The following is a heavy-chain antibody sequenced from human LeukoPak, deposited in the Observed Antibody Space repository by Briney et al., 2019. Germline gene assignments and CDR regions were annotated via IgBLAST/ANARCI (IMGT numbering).Heavy chain of an antibody. CDR2: ISYDANYK. CDR1: GFIFSSYA. V-gene: IGHV3-30*18. Sequence: GRSLRLSCAASGFIFSSYAIHWVRQAPGKGLEWVAVISYDANYKYYADSMKGRFTISRDNSKNTVYLQMNSLRAEDTAVYYCAKDQSGDGGVDYWGQGTLVTVSS. CDR3: AKDQSGDGGVDY. D-gene: IGHD4-23*01. J-gene: IGHJ4*02.